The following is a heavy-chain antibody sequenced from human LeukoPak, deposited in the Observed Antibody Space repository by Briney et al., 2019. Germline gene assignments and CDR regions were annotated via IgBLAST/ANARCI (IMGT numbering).Heavy chain of an antibody. Sequence: GASVKVSCKASGYTFTSYYMHWVRQAPGQGLEWMGIINPSGGSTSYAQKFQGRVTMTRDTSTSTVYMELSSLRSEDTVVYYCARDASPSMVRGVMGDYWGQGTLVTVSS. J-gene: IGHJ4*02. CDR3: ARDASPSMVRGVMGDY. CDR1: GYTFTSYY. CDR2: INPSGGST. V-gene: IGHV1-46*01. D-gene: IGHD3-10*01.